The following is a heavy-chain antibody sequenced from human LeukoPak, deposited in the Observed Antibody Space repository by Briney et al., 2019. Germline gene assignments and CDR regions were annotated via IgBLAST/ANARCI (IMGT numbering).Heavy chain of an antibody. CDR3: AKDLGRSRNNYFDY. V-gene: IGHV3-23*01. D-gene: IGHD1-26*01. CDR1: GFTFNSYA. Sequence: GGSLRLSCAASGFTFNSYAMSWVRQAPERGLEWVATISGSGGGTYYADSVKGRFTISRDDSKNTLYLQMNSLRAEDTAVYYCAKDLGRSRNNYFDYWGQGTLVSVSS. J-gene: IGHJ4*02. CDR2: ISGSGGGT.